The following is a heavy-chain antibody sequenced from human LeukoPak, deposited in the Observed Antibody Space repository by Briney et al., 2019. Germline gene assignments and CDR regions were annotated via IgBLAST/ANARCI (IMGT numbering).Heavy chain of an antibody. CDR1: GGSFSGYY. V-gene: IGHV4-34*01. CDR2: INHSGST. J-gene: IGHJ6*03. D-gene: IGHD2-21*01. Sequence: SETLSLTCAVYGGSFSGYYWSWIRQPPGKGLEWIGEINHSGSTNYNPSLKSRVTISVDTSKNQFSLKLSSVTAADTAVYYCAGVNYYYYMDVWGKGTTVTVSS. CDR3: AGVNYYYYMDV.